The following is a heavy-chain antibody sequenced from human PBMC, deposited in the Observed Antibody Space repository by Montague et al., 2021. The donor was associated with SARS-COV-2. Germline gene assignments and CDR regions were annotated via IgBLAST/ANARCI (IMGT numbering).Heavy chain of an antibody. V-gene: IGHV4-59*01. CDR3: ASPGGYCTGGSCYYVY. J-gene: IGHJ4*02. CDR1: GGSISTYY. D-gene: IGHD2-15*01. Sequence: SETLSLTCSVYGGSISTYYWGWIRQPPGKGLEWIGYIYYSGSTNYNPSLKSRVTISIDTSKNQFSLELSSVTAADMAVYYCASPGGYCTGGSCYYVYWGQGTLVTVSS. CDR2: IYYSGST.